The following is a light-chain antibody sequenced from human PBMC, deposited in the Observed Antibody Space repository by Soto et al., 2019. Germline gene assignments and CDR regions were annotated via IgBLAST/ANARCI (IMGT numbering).Light chain of an antibody. Sequence: IVSVRTPGTLSLSPGDRGTLYCRASQSVSSSYLAWYQQKPGQAPRLLMYGTSTRATGTPARLSGSGSGTDFTLTISSLQPEDVAVYYCQQNESSPRTFGQGTKVDIK. CDR2: GTS. J-gene: IGKJ1*01. CDR3: QQNESSPRT. V-gene: IGKV3-20*01. CDR1: QSVSSSY.